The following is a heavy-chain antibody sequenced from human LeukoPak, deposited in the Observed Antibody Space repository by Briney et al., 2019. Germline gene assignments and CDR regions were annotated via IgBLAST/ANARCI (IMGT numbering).Heavy chain of an antibody. J-gene: IGHJ4*02. CDR1: GGSFSSYY. Sequence: PSETLSLTCGVHGGSFSSYYWSWIRQPPGKGLEWIGEINHSGRINHNPSLKSRVTISVDTSKNQYSLKLNSVTAADTAVYYCARVHGKYASPLDFWGQGTLVTVSS. D-gene: IGHD2-2*01. CDR3: ARVHGKYASPLDF. V-gene: IGHV4-34*01. CDR2: INHSGRI.